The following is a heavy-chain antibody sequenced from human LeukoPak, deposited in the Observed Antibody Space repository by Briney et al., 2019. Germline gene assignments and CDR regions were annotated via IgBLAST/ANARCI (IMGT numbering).Heavy chain of an antibody. J-gene: IGHJ4*02. V-gene: IGHV3-48*01. CDR3: ARDGYNETPFDY. D-gene: IGHD5-24*01. Sequence: GGSLRLSCAVSGFPFSNAWMSWVRQAPGKGLEWISYISSDGTTIYYADSVKGRFTISRDNARNSLYLQMNSLRAEDTAVYYCARDGYNETPFDYWGQGTLVTVSS. CDR2: ISSDGTTI. CDR1: GFPFSNAW.